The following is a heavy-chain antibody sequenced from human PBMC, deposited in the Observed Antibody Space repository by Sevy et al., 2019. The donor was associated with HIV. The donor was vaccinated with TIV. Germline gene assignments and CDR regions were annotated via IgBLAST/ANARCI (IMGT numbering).Heavy chain of an antibody. V-gene: IGHV3-48*03. D-gene: IGHD2-2*01. CDR3: ARDRYCSSTSCPYGMDV. CDR2: ISSSGSTI. CDR1: GFTFSSYE. Sequence: GGSLRLSCAASGFTFSSYEMNWVRQAPGKGLEWVSYISSSGSTIYYADSVKRRFTISRDNAKNTLYLQMNSLRAEDTAVYYCARDRYCSSTSCPYGMDVWGQGTTVTVSS. J-gene: IGHJ6*02.